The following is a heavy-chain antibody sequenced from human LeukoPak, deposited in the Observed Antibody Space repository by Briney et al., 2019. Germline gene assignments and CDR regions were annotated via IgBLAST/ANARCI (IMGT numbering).Heavy chain of an antibody. CDR3: ASGLTGYSDYYFDY. D-gene: IGHD3-9*01. J-gene: IGHJ4*02. CDR1: GGSISSSSHY. Sequence: KPSETLSLTCTVSGGSISSSSHYWGWIRQPPGKGLEWIGSIYYSGSTYYNPSLKSRVTISVDTSKNQFSLKLSSVTAADTAVYYCASGLTGYSDYYFDYWGQGTLVTVSS. V-gene: IGHV4-39*01. CDR2: IYYSGST.